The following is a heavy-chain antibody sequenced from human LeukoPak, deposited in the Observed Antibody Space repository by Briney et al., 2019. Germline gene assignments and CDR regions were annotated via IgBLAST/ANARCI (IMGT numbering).Heavy chain of an antibody. J-gene: IGHJ4*02. CDR2: IYFGMTF. Sequence: PSETLSLTCAVSGGSISSGEYHWSWLRQSRGRGRVWLGFIYFGMTFYYNPSLQSRITISAYTSKNQFSLTVNSVTAADSAVYYCVRERRAGGFSGHVDHWGQGTLVTVSS. D-gene: IGHD5-12*01. CDR1: GGSISSGEYH. CDR3: VRERRAGGFSGHVDH. V-gene: IGHV4-30-4*01.